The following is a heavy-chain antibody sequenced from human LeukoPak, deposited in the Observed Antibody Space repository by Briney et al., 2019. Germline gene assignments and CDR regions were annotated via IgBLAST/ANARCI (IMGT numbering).Heavy chain of an antibody. CDR3: TRYGDDDTPGLN. J-gene: IGHJ4*02. Sequence: GGSLRLSCTASGFSFSSYWMTWVRQAPGKGLEGVANIKEYGSDKYYVDSVKGRFTISRDNAKNSLYLQMNSLRAEDTALYYCTRYGDDDTPGLNWGQGTLVTVSS. V-gene: IGHV3-7*04. CDR2: IKEYGSDK. D-gene: IGHD4-17*01. CDR1: GFSFSSYW.